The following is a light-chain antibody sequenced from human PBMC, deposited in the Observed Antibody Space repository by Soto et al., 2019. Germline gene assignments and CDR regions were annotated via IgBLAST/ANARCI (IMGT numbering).Light chain of an antibody. V-gene: IGLV1-47*01. CDR2: RNN. CDR3: ATWDANLSGV. Sequence: QSVLTQPPSASGTPGQRVTISCSGNSSNIGLNYVYWYRHFPGTAPQLLISRNNQRPSGIPDRFSGSKSGTSASLAISGLRSEDEADYYCATWDANLSGVFGGGTKLTVL. CDR1: SSNIGLNY. J-gene: IGLJ2*01.